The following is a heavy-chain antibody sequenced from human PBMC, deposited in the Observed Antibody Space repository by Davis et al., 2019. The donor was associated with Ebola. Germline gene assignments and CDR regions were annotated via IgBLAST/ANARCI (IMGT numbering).Heavy chain of an antibody. CDR3: ARDGLPAAPNF. D-gene: IGHD2-2*01. CDR1: EFPFRSYV. CDR2: IKQDGSEK. V-gene: IGHV3-7*03. Sequence: PGGSLRLSCAASEFPFRSYVMSWVRQAPGKGLEWVANIKQDGSEKYYVDSVKGRFTISRDNAKNSLFLQMSSLRAEDTAMYYCARDGLPAAPNFWGQGTLVTVSS. J-gene: IGHJ4*02.